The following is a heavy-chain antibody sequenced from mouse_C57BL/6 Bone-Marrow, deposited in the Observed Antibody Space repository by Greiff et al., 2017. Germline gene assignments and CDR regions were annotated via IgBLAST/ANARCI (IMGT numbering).Heavy chain of an antibody. D-gene: IGHD1-1*01. CDR3: ASSCYGSSRGYFDV. J-gene: IGHJ1*03. CDR2: ISYSGST. V-gene: IGHV3-8*01. Sequence: VQLQQSGPGLAKPSHTLSLTCSVTGYSITSDYWNWIRKFPGNKLEYMGYISYSGSTYYNPTLKSRISITRDTSKNQYSLQLNSVTTEDTATYFCASSCYGSSRGYFDVWGTGTTVTVSS. CDR1: GYSITSDY.